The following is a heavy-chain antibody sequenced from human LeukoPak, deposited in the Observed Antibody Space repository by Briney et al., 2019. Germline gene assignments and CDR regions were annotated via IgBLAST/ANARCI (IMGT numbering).Heavy chain of an antibody. J-gene: IGHJ4*01. CDR3: ARHGTVTTFDY. D-gene: IGHD4-11*01. CDR1: GGSISSFY. Sequence: SETLSLTCTVSGGSISSFYWNWVRQPPGRGPEWIGYIFYSGSTNYNPSLKSRVTISVDTSENQFSLKLSSVTAADTAVYYCARHGTVTTFDYWGQGTLVTVSS. V-gene: IGHV4-59*08. CDR2: IFYSGST.